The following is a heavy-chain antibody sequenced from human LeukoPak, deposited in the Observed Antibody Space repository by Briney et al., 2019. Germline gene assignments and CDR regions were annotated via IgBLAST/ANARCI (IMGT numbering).Heavy chain of an antibody. CDR3: ARLYAVVPAPLGY. CDR2: IYHTGST. Sequence: PSETLSLTCAVSGYSISSGYYWVWIRQPPGKGLVWIGTIYHTGSTYYNPSLKSRVTISVDTSKNQFSLKLSSVTAADTVVYYCARLYAVVPAPLGYWGQGTLVTVSS. D-gene: IGHD2-2*01. CDR1: GYSISSGYY. V-gene: IGHV4-38-2*01. J-gene: IGHJ4*02.